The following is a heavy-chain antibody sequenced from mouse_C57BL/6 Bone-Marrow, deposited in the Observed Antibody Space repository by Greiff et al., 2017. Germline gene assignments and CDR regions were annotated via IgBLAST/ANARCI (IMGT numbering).Heavy chain of an antibody. CDR2: INPYNGGT. CDR1: GYTFTAYY. CDR3: ARNVAYFDY. Sequence: EVQLQQSGPVLVKPGASVKMSCKASGYTFTAYYMNWVKQSHGKSLEWIGVINPYNGGTSYNQKFKGKATLTVDKSSSTAYMELNSLTSEDSAVYYCARNVAYFDYWGQGTTLTVSS. V-gene: IGHV1-19*01. J-gene: IGHJ2*01.